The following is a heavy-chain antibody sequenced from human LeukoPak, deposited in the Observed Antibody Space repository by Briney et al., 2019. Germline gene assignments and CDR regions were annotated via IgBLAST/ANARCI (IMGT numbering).Heavy chain of an antibody. CDR3: ARGRRYYGSGSSPENDY. Sequence: GSLRLSCAASGFTVSSNYMSWIRQPPGKGLEWIGEINHSGSTNYNPSLKSRVTISVDTSKNQFSLKLSSVTAADTAVYYCARGRRYYGSGSSPENDYWGQGTLVTVSS. V-gene: IGHV4-34*01. D-gene: IGHD3-10*01. J-gene: IGHJ4*02. CDR1: GFTVSSNY. CDR2: INHSGST.